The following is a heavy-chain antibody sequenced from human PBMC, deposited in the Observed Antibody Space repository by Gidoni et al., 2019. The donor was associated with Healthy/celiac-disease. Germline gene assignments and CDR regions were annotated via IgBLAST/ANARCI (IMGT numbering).Heavy chain of an antibody. CDR2: ISGSGGST. J-gene: IGHJ4*02. CDR3: AKDRSGRPTTFDY. CDR1: GFHFSSYA. Sequence: EVQLLESGGGLVQPGGSLSLSCAASGFHFSSYAMSWVRQAPGKGLEWVSAISGSGGSTYYADSVKGRFTISRDNSKNTLYLQMNSLRAEDTAVYYCAKDRSGRPTTFDYWGQGTLVTVSS. V-gene: IGHV3-23*01.